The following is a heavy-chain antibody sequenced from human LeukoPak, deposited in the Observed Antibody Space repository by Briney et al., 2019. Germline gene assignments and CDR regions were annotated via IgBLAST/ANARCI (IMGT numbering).Heavy chain of an antibody. CDR2: ISGSGGYT. CDR1: GDILYIYA. Sequence: GGSLRLSCAASGDILYIYAITWVRQAPGKGLEWVSGISGSGGYTYYADSVKGRFTISRDNSKNTLYLQMNSVRAEETPIYYCEKDGMCSGNYLGYWGQGTLVTVSS. V-gene: IGHV3-23*01. CDR3: EKDGMCSGNYLGY. J-gene: IGHJ4*02. D-gene: IGHD1-26*01.